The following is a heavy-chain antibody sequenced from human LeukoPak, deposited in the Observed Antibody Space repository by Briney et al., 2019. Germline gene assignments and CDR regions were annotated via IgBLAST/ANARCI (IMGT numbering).Heavy chain of an antibody. CDR2: ISTYNGNT. CDR3: ARSNPSPRYCSGGSCYWDFDY. V-gene: IGHV1-18*01. J-gene: IGHJ4*02. Sequence: ASVKVSCKASGYTFTSYGISWVRQAPGQGLEWMGWISTYNGNTNYAQKLQGRVTMTTDTSTSTAYMELRSLRSDDTAVYYCARSNPSPRYCSGGSCYWDFDYWGQGTLVTVSS. CDR1: GYTFTSYG. D-gene: IGHD2-15*01.